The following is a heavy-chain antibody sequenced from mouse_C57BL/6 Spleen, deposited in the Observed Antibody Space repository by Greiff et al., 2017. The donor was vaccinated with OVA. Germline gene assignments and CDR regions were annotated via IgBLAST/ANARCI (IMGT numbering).Heavy chain of an antibody. D-gene: IGHD1-1*01. CDR3: ARGYYGSSYWYVDV. V-gene: IGHV1-69*01. CDR1: GYTFTSYW. CDR2: IDPSDSYT. J-gene: IGHJ1*03. Sequence: QVQLQQPGAELVMPGASVKLSCKASGYTFTSYWMHWVKQRPGQGLEWIGEIDPSDSYTNYNQKFKGKSTLTVDKSSSTAYMQLSSLTSEDSAVYYCARGYYGSSYWYVDVWGTGTTVTVSS.